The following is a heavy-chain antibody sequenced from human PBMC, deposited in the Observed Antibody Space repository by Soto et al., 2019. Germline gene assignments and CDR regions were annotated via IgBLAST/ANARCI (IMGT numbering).Heavy chain of an antibody. CDR1: GGSISSGGYS. D-gene: IGHD3-3*01. CDR2: IYHSGST. V-gene: IGHV4-30-2*01. CDR3: DRGPPFGR. Sequence: QLQLQESGSELMKPSQTLSLTCAVSGGSISSGGYSWRWIRQPPGKGLEWIGYIYHSGSTYYNPSLKSRVTISVDRSKNQFSLKLSAVTAADTAVYYCDRGPPFGRWGQGTLVTVSS. J-gene: IGHJ4*02.